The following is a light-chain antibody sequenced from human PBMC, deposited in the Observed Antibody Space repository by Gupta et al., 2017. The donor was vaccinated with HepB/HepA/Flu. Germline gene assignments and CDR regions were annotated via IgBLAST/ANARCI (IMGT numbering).Light chain of an antibody. J-gene: IGKJ1*01. CDR2: AAS. CDR3: QQCYSTPCT. V-gene: IGKV1-39*01. CDR1: QSISSY. Sequence: DSQMTQSPSSLSAPVGDRVTITFLASQSISSYLNWYQQQPGKAPKLLICAASSLQSGALSRFSGSGSGTDFPLTIGSLPPEDFAAYYCQQCYSTPCTFGQGTKVEIK.